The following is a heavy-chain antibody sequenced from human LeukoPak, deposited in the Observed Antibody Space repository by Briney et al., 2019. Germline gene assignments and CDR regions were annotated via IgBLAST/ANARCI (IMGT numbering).Heavy chain of an antibody. Sequence: SETLSLTCAVCGGSFSGYYWSWIRQPPGKGLEWIGEINHSGSTNYNPSLKSRVTISVDTSKNQFSLKLGSVTAADTAVYYCARNYYYDSSGFPFDYWGQGTLVTVSS. CDR2: INHSGST. V-gene: IGHV4-34*01. D-gene: IGHD3-22*01. J-gene: IGHJ4*02. CDR1: GGSFSGYY. CDR3: ARNYYYDSSGFPFDY.